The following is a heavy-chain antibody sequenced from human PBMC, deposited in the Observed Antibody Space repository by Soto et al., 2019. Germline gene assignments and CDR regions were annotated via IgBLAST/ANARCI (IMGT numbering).Heavy chain of an antibody. CDR3: AREWYNWNYAIDY. CDR1: GFTFSSYW. J-gene: IGHJ4*02. CDR2: IKQDGSEK. Sequence: PGGSLRLSCAASGFTFSSYWMSWVRQAPGKGLEWVANIKQDGSEKYYVDSVKGRFTISRDNAKNSLYLQMNSLRAEDTAVYYCAREWYNWNYAIDYWGQGTLVTVSS. D-gene: IGHD1-7*01. V-gene: IGHV3-7*01.